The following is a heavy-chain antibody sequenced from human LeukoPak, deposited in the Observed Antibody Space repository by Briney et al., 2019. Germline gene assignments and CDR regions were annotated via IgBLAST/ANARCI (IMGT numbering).Heavy chain of an antibody. CDR2: FDLEDGET. V-gene: IGHV1-24*01. D-gene: IGHD6-19*01. J-gene: IGHJ4*02. CDR3: ATFGYSSGWSHFDY. CDR1: GYTLTELS. Sequence: ASVTVSCKVSGYTLTELSMHWVRQAPGKGLEGMGGFDLEDGETIYAQKFQGRVTMTEDTSTNTAYMDLSSLRSQNTAVYYCATFGYSSGWSHFDYWGQGTLVTVSS.